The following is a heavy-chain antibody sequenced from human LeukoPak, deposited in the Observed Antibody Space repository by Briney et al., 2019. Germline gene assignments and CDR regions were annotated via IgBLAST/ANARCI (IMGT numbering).Heavy chain of an antibody. J-gene: IGHJ4*02. CDR1: GGSISSNNW. V-gene: IGHV4-4*02. CDR3: ATQLMKVVAPFDY. CDR2: IYHSGST. D-gene: IGHD3-22*01. Sequence: SETLSLTCAVSGGSISSNNWWGWVRQPPGKGLEWIGEIYHSGSTYYNPSLKSRVTISVDTSKNQFSLKLSSVTAADTAVYYCATQLMKVVAPFDYWGQGTLVTVSS.